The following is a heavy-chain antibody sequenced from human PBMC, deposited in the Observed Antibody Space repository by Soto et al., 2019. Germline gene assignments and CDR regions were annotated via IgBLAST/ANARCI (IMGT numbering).Heavy chain of an antibody. D-gene: IGHD6-13*01. J-gene: IGHJ6*02. CDR2: IGTARDT. Sequence: PGGSLRLSCAASGFTFSSYDMHWVGQATGKGLEWVSPIGTARDTYYPGSEKGRFTISRENAKNSLYLQMNSLRAGDTAVYYCARDRYSSSWYGGYYYYYGMDVWGQGTTVTVSS. CDR3: ARDRYSSSWYGGYYYYYGMDV. CDR1: GFTFSSYD. V-gene: IGHV3-13*01.